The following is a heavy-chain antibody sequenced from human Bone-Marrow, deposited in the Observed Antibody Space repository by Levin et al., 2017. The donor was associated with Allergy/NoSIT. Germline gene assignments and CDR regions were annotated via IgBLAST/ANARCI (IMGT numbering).Heavy chain of an antibody. CDR3: ARDWRSVFDI. Sequence: SQTLSLTCAVSGGSITNDAYSWTWIRQPPGRGLEWIGYLYLSGTNSYNPSLKSRVVISGDRAKNQFSLKLTSVTAADSAVYYCARDWRSVFDIWGQGTMVTVSS. V-gene: IGHV4-30-2*01. J-gene: IGHJ3*02. D-gene: IGHD1-1*01. CDR2: LYLSGTN. CDR1: GGSITNDAYS.